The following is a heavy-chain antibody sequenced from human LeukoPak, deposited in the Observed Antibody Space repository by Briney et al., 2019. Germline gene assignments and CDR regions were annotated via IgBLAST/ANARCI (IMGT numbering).Heavy chain of an antibody. V-gene: IGHV1-2*02. D-gene: IGHD2-2*01. CDR2: INPNSGGT. CDR1: GYTFTDYY. J-gene: IGHJ6*03. Sequence: ASVKVSCKTSGYTFTDYYMHWVRQAPGQGLEWMGWINPNSGGTNYAQKFQGRVTMTRDTSISTAYMELSRLRSDDTAVYYCARGLGYCSSTSCYYYYYYMDVWGKGTTVTVSS. CDR3: ARGLGYCSSTSCYYYYYYMDV.